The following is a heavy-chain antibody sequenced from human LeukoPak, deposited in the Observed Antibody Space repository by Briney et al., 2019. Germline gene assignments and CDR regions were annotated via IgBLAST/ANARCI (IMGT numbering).Heavy chain of an antibody. Sequence: GGSLRLSCVASGFSFSSNWMGWVRQAPGKGLEWVANIKQDGSEEYYVDSVKGRFTLSRDNAKNSLYLQMNSLRAEDTAVYYCAKGLGGFGELFDYWGQGTLVTVSS. CDR3: AKGLGGFGELFDY. D-gene: IGHD3-10*01. CDR1: GFSFSSNW. J-gene: IGHJ4*02. CDR2: IKQDGSEE. V-gene: IGHV3-7*03.